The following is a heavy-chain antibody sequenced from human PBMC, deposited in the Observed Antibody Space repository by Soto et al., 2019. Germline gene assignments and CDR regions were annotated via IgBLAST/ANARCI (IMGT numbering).Heavy chain of an antibody. J-gene: IGHJ4*02. CDR1: GGSISSYY. D-gene: IGHD5-12*01. CDR3: ERDLPSGNPDY. V-gene: IGHV4-59*01. CDR2: IYCSGST. Sequence: SETLSLTCTVSGGSISSYYWSWIRQPPGKGLEWIGYIYCSGSTNYNPSLKSRVTISVDTSKNQFSLKLSSVTAADTAVYYCERDLPSGNPDYWGQGNLVTVSS.